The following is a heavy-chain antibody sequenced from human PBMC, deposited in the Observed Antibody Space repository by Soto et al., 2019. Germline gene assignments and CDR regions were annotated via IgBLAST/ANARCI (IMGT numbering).Heavy chain of an antibody. V-gene: IGHV4-61*01. CDR2: IYYSGST. CDR3: ARADCSSTSCREAWFDP. J-gene: IGHJ5*02. D-gene: IGHD2-2*01. CDR1: GGSVSSGSYY. Sequence: LSLTCTVSGGSVSSGSYYWSWIRQPPGKGLEWIGYIYYSGSTNYNPSLKSRVTISVDTSKNQFSLKLSSVTAADTAVYYCARADCSSTSCREAWFDPWGQGTLVTVSS.